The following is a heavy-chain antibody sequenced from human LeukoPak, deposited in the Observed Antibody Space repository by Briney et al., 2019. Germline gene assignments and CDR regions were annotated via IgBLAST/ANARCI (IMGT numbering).Heavy chain of an antibody. Sequence: ASVKVSCKASGYTFTSYAMHWVRQAPGQRLEWMGWINAGNGNTKYSQEFQGRVTITRGTSASTAYMELSSLRSEDMAVYYCARGGNYYGSGSYYPYYYMDVWGKGTTVTVSS. V-gene: IGHV1-3*03. CDR3: ARGGNYYGSGSYYPYYYMDV. CDR1: GYTFTSYA. CDR2: INAGNGNT. J-gene: IGHJ6*03. D-gene: IGHD3-10*01.